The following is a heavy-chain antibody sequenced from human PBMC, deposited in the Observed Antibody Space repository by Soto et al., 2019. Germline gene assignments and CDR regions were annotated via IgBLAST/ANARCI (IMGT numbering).Heavy chain of an antibody. D-gene: IGHD2-2*01. CDR3: AREPLGYCRSTSCYSFDY. V-gene: IGHV1-18*01. Sequence: GASVKVSCKASGYTFTSYGISWVRQAPGQGLEWMGWISAYNGNTNYAQKLQGRVTMTTDTSTSTAYMELRSLRSDDTAVYYCAREPLGYCRSTSCYSFDYWGQGTLVTVSS. CDR2: ISAYNGNT. CDR1: GYTFTSYG. J-gene: IGHJ4*02.